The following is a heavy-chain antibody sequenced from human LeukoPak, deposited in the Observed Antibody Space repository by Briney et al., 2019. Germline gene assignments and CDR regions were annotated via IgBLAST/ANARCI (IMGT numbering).Heavy chain of an antibody. CDR1: GFTFSNYA. D-gene: IGHD3-22*01. Sequence: GGSLRLSCAASGFTFSNYAMSWVRQAPGKGLEWVSAISGSGGNTYYADSVEGRFTISRDNSKNTLYLQMDRMRVEDSAVYYCVRDGDIVVVITFDYWGQGTLVTVSS. J-gene: IGHJ4*02. CDR2: ISGSGGNT. V-gene: IGHV3-23*01. CDR3: VRDGDIVVVITFDY.